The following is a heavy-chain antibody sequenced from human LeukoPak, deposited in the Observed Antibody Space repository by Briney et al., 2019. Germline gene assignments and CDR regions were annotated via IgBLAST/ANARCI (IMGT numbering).Heavy chain of an antibody. D-gene: IGHD4-17*01. V-gene: IGHV3-23*01. J-gene: IGHJ4*02. CDR2: ITDSGDST. CDR3: AKNTFGDYVADFDH. CDR1: GFTFSSYS. Sequence: AGGSLRLSCAASGFTFSSYSMNWVRQAPGGGLEWVSAITDSGDSTYYADSVEGRFTISRDNSQKTLYLQMNGLRAEDTAVYFCAKNTFGDYVADFDHWGQGTLVTVSS.